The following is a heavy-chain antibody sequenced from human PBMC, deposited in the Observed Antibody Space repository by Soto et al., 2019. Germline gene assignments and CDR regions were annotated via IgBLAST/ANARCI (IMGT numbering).Heavy chain of an antibody. CDR1: GGSISSYY. V-gene: IGHV4-59*01. Sequence: PSETLSLTCTVSGGSISSYYWSWIRQPPGKGLEWIGYIYYSGSTNYNPSLKSRVTISVDTSKNQFSLKLSSVTAADTAVYYCAGGTQLWFGELLFDYWGQGTLVTVSS. J-gene: IGHJ4*02. CDR2: IYYSGST. CDR3: AGGTQLWFGELLFDY. D-gene: IGHD3-10*01.